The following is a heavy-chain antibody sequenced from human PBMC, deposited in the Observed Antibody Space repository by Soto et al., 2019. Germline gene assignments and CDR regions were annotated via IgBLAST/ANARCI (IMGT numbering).Heavy chain of an antibody. D-gene: IGHD1-26*01. CDR2: IWYDGSNK. CDR3: ARAQSSGNYYSDY. Sequence: QEQLVESGGGVVQPGRSLRLSCAASGFTFSSYGMQWVRQAPGKGLEWVAVIWYDGSNKYYADSVKGRFTISRDNSKNTLYLQMNSLRAEDTAVYYCARAQSSGNYYSDYWGQGTLVTVSS. V-gene: IGHV3-33*01. J-gene: IGHJ4*02. CDR1: GFTFSSYG.